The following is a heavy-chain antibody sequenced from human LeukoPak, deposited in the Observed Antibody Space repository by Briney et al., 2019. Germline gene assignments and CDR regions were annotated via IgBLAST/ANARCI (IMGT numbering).Heavy chain of an antibody. D-gene: IGHD2-15*01. CDR3: ARDRCSGGSCSRFDP. J-gene: IGHJ5*02. Sequence: SETLSLTCTVSGGSISGFYGSWIRQPPGKGLEWLGYVYNSGSTNYNPSLKSRVTISVDPSKSQFSLNLTSVTAADTAVYYCARDRCSGGSCSRFDPWGQGTLVTVSS. CDR2: VYNSGST. CDR1: GGSISGFY. V-gene: IGHV4-59*01.